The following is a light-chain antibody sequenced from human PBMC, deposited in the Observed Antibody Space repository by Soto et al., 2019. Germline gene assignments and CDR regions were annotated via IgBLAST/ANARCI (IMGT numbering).Light chain of an antibody. J-gene: IGKJ1*01. V-gene: IGKV4-1*01. Sequence: DIVVTQSPDSLAVSLGERATINCKSSQSVLYSSNNNNYLAWYQQKPGQPPKLLIYWASTRESGVPDRFSGSGSGPDFTLTISSLQAEDVAVYYCQQYFSTPWTFGQGTKVEI. CDR1: QSVLYSSNNNNY. CDR2: WAS. CDR3: QQYFSTPWT.